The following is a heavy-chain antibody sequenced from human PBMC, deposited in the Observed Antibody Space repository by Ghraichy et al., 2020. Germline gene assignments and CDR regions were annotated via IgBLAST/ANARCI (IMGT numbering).Heavy chain of an antibody. J-gene: IGHJ4*02. CDR1: GGSISSYY. V-gene: IGHV4-59*01. CDR3: ARLTAAGTPNFDY. D-gene: IGHD6-13*01. Sequence: SETLSLTCTVSGGSISSYYWSWIRLPPGKGLEWIGYIHYSGSTNYNPSLKSRVTISVDTSKNQFSLKLSSVTAADMAVYYCARLTAAGTPNFDYWGQGTLVTVSS. CDR2: IHYSGST.